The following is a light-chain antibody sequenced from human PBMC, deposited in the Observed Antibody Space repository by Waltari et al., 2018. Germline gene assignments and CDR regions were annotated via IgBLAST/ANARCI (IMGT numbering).Light chain of an antibody. V-gene: IGLV1-47*01. CDR2: RND. Sequence: QSVLTQPPSVSGSPGQRVTISCSGSSSSFGRNYVFWYQQLPGTAPKLLIYRNDQRLSGVPDRFSGSTSCTSASLAISGLQSEDEAAYYCAAWDDSLSGLWVFGGGTMLTVL. CDR3: AAWDDSLSGLWV. J-gene: IGLJ3*02. CDR1: SSSFGRNY.